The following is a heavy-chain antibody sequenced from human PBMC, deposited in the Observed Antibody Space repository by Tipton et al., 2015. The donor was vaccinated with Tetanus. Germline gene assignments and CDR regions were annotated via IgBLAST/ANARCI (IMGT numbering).Heavy chain of an antibody. CDR1: GGTFSGYH. CDR2: INHSGFT. J-gene: IGHJ4*02. Sequence: TLSLTCAVYGGTFSGYHWTWIRQSPGKGLERIGEINHSGFTSYNPSLNSRATISVDTSKNHLSLNLTTVTAADTAVYYCARALKQRGRVGDYWGQGTLVSVSS. CDR3: ARALKQRGRVGDY. V-gene: IGHV4-34*01. D-gene: IGHD2-15*01.